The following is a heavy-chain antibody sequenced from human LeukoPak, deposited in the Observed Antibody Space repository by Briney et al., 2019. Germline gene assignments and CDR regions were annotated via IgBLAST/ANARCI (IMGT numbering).Heavy chain of an antibody. V-gene: IGHV3-30*14. CDR1: GFTFSSYA. J-gene: IGHJ4*02. CDR3: ASRGGFSYFDY. Sequence: PGGSLRLSCAASGFTFSSYAMHWVRQAPGKGLEWVAVISYDGSNKYYADSVKGRFTVSRHISKNTLYLQMNSLRADDTAVYYCASRGGFSYFDYWGQGTLVTVSS. D-gene: IGHD3-10*01. CDR2: ISYDGSNK.